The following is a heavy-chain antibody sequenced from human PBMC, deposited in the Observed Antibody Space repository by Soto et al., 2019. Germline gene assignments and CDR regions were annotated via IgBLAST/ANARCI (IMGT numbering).Heavy chain of an antibody. CDR3: ARLPITGTNYYYYGMDV. Sequence: PGESLKISCKGSGYSFTSYWISWVRQMPGKGLEWMGRIDPSDSYTNYSPSFQGHVTISADKSISTAYLQWSSLKASDTAMYYCARLPITGTNYYYYGMDVWGQGTTVTV. J-gene: IGHJ6*02. D-gene: IGHD1-20*01. CDR1: GYSFTSYW. V-gene: IGHV5-10-1*01. CDR2: IDPSDSYT.